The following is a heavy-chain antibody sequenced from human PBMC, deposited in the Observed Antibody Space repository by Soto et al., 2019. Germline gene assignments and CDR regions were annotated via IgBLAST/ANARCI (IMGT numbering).Heavy chain of an antibody. V-gene: IGHV3-49*03. Sequence: GGSLRLSCTASGFTFGDYAMSWFRQAPGKGLEWVGFIRSKAYGGTTEYAASVKGRFTISRDDSKSIAYLQMNSLKTEDKAVYYCTRVGAGNDYYYYYMDVWGKGTTVTVSS. J-gene: IGHJ6*03. CDR1: GFTFGDYA. D-gene: IGHD6-13*01. CDR3: TRVGAGNDYYYYYMDV. CDR2: IRSKAYGGTT.